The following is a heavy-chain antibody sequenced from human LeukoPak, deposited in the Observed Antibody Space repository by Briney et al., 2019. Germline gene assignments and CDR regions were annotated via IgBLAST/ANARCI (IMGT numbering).Heavy chain of an antibody. V-gene: IGHV3-49*03. D-gene: IGHD6-13*01. CDR3: TRSRWSIAAAENFDY. CDR1: GLTFGDYA. Sequence: GGSLRLSCTASGLTFGDYAMSWFRKAPGKGLEWVGFIRRKAYGGTTEYAASVKGRFTISRDDSKSIAYLQMNSLKTEDTAVYYCTRSRWSIAAAENFDYWGQGTLVTVSS. CDR2: IRRKAYGGTT. J-gene: IGHJ4*02.